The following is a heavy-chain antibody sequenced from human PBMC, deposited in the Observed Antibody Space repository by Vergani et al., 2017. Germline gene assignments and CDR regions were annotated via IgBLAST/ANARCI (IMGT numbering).Heavy chain of an antibody. D-gene: IGHD3-9*01. Sequence: QVQLQQWGAGLLKPSETLSLTCAVYGGSFSGYYWSWIRQPPGKGLEWVSYISSSSSTIYYADSVKGRFTISRDNAKNSLYLQMNSLRAEDTAVYYCARDAGLVIVDVWGQGTTVTVSS. CDR1: GGSFSGYY. CDR2: ISSSSSTI. V-gene: IGHV3-11*04. CDR3: ARDAGLVIVDV. J-gene: IGHJ6*02.